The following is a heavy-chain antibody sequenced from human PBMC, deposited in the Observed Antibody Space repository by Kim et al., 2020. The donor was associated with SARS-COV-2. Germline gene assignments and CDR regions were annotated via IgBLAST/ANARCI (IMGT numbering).Heavy chain of an antibody. Sequence: SETLSLTCTVSGGSISSYYWSWIRQPPGKGLEWIGYIYYSGSTNYNPSLKSRVTISVDTSKNQFSLKLSSVTAADTAVYYCARVALRAFDIWGQGTMVTVSS. CDR3: ARVALRAFDI. D-gene: IGHD2-8*01. V-gene: IGHV4-59*13. CDR2: IYYSGST. J-gene: IGHJ3*02. CDR1: GGSISSYY.